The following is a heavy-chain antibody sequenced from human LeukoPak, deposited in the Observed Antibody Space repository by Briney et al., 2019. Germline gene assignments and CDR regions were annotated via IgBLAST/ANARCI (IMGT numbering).Heavy chain of an antibody. J-gene: IGHJ4*02. CDR1: GDSVSINSVT. Sequence: SQTLSLTCAISGDSVSINSVTWNWIRQSPSRGLEWLGRTYYRSTWYNDYAVSVRGRITVNPDTSKNQFSLKLSSVTAADTAVYYCARTYYDSSGYYSQFDYWGQGTLVTVSS. CDR2: TYYRSTWYN. CDR3: ARTYYDSSGYYSQFDY. D-gene: IGHD3-22*01. V-gene: IGHV6-1*01.